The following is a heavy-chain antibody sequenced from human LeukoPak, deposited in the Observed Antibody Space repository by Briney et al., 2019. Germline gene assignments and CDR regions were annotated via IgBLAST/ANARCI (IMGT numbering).Heavy chain of an antibody. J-gene: IGHJ5*02. Sequence: GGSLRLSCGASGFTFSDYYMSWVRQAPGKGLEWVASIKQDGSEKYYVDSVKGRFTISRDNAKNSLYLQMNSLRAEDTAVYYCARDGGYCSGGSCGLNWFDPWGQGTLVTVSS. CDR3: ARDGGYCSGGSCGLNWFDP. CDR1: GFTFSDYY. V-gene: IGHV3-7*01. D-gene: IGHD2-15*01. CDR2: IKQDGSEK.